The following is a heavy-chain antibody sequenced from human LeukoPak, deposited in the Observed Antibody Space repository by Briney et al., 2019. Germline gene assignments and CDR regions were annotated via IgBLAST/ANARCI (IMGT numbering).Heavy chain of an antibody. J-gene: IGHJ6*03. V-gene: IGHV3-48*02. CDR1: GFTFSIYA. CDR2: ISSSSSTI. CDR3: KGSSWYNYYYMDV. Sequence: GGSLRLSCAAPGFTFSIYAMNWVRQAPGKGLEWVSYISSSSSTIYYADSMKGRFTISRDNAKNSLYLQMNSLRDEDTAVHYCKGSSWYNYYYMDVWGKGTTVTVSS. D-gene: IGHD6-13*01.